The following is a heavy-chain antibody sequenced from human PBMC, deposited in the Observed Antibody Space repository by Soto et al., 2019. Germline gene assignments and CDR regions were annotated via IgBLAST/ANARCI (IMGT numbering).Heavy chain of an antibody. CDR2: ISYDGSNK. CDR1: GFTFSSYG. J-gene: IGHJ4*02. Sequence: GVSLRLSCAASGFTFSSYGMHWVRQAPGKGLEWVAVISYDGSNKYYADSVKGRFTISRDNSKNTLYLQMNSLRAEDTAVYYCAKAYSYGFDYWGQGTLVTVSS. V-gene: IGHV3-30*18. CDR3: AKAYSYGFDY. D-gene: IGHD5-18*01.